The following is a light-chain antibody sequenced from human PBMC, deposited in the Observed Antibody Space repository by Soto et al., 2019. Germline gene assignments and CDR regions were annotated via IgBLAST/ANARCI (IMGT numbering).Light chain of an antibody. CDR1: QSLLHSNGYNY. CDR2: LGS. Sequence: DIVMTQSPLSLPVTPGEPASISCRSSQSLLHSNGYNYLDWYLQKPGQSPQLLIYLGSNRASGVPDRFSGSGSATDFTLNISRVEAEDVGVYYCMQPLQSWTFGQGTKVEIK. V-gene: IGKV2-28*01. CDR3: MQPLQSWT. J-gene: IGKJ1*01.